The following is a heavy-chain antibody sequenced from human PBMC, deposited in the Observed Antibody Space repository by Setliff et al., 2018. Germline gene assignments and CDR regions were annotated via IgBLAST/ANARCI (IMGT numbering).Heavy chain of an antibody. Sequence: SETLSLTCTVSGGSISSYYWGWVRQTPGKGLEWIGSIYYSGTAYYNPSLKSRVTISVDTSKNQFSLQVTSVTATDTAIYYCARHQFVGGYYGSVTYRHFDYWGQGILVTVSS. V-gene: IGHV4-39*01. CDR1: GGSISSYY. CDR3: ARHQFVGGYYGSVTYRHFDY. J-gene: IGHJ4*02. CDR2: IYYSGTA. D-gene: IGHD3-10*01.